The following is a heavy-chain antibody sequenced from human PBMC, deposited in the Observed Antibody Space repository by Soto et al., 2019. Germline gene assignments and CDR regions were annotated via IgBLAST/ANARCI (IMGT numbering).Heavy chain of an antibody. Sequence: SETLSLTCTVSGGSISSYYWSWIRQPPGKGLEWIGYIYYSGSTNYDPSLKSRVTISVDTSKNQFSLKLSSVTAADTAVYYCARVYCSGGSCYSHFDYWGQGTPVTVSS. D-gene: IGHD2-15*01. CDR2: IYYSGST. V-gene: IGHV4-59*01. CDR3: ARVYCSGGSCYSHFDY. CDR1: GGSISSYY. J-gene: IGHJ4*02.